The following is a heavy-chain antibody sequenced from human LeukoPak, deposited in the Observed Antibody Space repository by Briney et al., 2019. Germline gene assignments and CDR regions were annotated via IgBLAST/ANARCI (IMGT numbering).Heavy chain of an antibody. V-gene: IGHV1-2*02. Sequence: ASVKVSRKASGYTFTGYYMHWVRQAPGQGLEWMGWINPNSGGTNCAQKFQGRVTMTRDTSISTAYMELSRLRSDDTAVYYCARPGGNWNDEGWFDPWGQGTLVTVSS. J-gene: IGHJ5*02. CDR2: INPNSGGT. D-gene: IGHD1-20*01. CDR3: ARPGGNWNDEGWFDP. CDR1: GYTFTGYY.